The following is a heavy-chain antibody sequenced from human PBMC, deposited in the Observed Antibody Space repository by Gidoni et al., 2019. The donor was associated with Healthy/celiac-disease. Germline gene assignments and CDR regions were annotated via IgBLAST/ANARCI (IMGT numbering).Heavy chain of an antibody. CDR1: GGSISSSSYF. CDR3: ARLPYNWNYVDY. J-gene: IGHJ4*02. D-gene: IGHD1-20*01. V-gene: IGHV4-39*01. CDR2: IYYSGST. Sequence: QLQLQESGPGLVKPSETLSLTCTVSGGSISSSSYFWGWIRQPPGKGLDWIGSIYYSGSTYYNPSLKSRVTISVDTSKNQFSLKLSSVTAADTAVYHGARLPYNWNYVDYWGQGTLVTVSS.